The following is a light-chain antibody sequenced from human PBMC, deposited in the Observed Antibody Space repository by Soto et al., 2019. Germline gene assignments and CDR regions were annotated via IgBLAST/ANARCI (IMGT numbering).Light chain of an antibody. J-gene: IGLJ2*01. CDR3: QSYDISLSGYVV. Sequence: QSVLTQPPSVSGAPGQRVTISCSGSSSNIGAGSDVHWYQQFPGTAPKLLIYSNFNRPSGVPDRFSGSKSGTSASLAITGLQAEDESDYYCQSYDISLSGYVVFGGGTQLTVL. CDR2: SNF. V-gene: IGLV1-40*01. CDR1: SSNIGAGSD.